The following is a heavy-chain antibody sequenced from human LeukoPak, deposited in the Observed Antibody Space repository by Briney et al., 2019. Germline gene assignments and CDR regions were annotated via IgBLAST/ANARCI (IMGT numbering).Heavy chain of an antibody. CDR3: ARARREDSSARYYFDY. D-gene: IGHD6-19*01. J-gene: IGHJ4*02. CDR1: GGSISSSSYY. CDR2: IYYSGST. V-gene: IGHV4-39*07. Sequence: SETLSLTCTVSGGSISSSSYYWGWIRQPPGKGLGWNGRIYYSGSTSYNPSLKSRVTISVDTSKNQFSLKLSSVTAADAAVYYCARARREDSSARYYFDYWGQGTLVTVSS.